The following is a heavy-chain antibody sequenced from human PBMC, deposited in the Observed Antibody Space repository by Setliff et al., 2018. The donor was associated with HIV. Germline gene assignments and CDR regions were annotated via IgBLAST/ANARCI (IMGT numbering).Heavy chain of an antibody. D-gene: IGHD1-1*01. Sequence: PSETLSLTCTVSGGSISTYFWSWVRQTPGKGLEWIGYIYYTGSTSYNPSFRSRVTISVDTSKNQFSLMLDSVTAADTAVYYCARNSQKGIQSLLLASWGPGTLVTVSS. CDR3: ARNSQKGIQSLLLAS. V-gene: IGHV4-59*01. CDR2: IYYTGST. J-gene: IGHJ4*02. CDR1: GGSISTYF.